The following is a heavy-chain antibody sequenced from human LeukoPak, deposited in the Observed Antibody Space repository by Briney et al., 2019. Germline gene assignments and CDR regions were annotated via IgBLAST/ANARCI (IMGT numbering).Heavy chain of an antibody. CDR1: GYTFTGYY. J-gene: IGHJ6*02. CDR3: PRDQWDRYCTNGVAYTASVTARNYDYYYGMDV. D-gene: IGHD2-8*01. Sequence: ASVQVTCKASGYTFTGYYMHWVRQPPGQGLEWMGWINHNSGGTNYAHKFQGRLTMTSDTSISTAYMELSRLRHDDTSGYYCPRDQWDRYCTNGVAYTASVTARNYDYYYGMDVWGQGTTVTVSS. V-gene: IGHV1-2*02. CDR2: INHNSGGT.